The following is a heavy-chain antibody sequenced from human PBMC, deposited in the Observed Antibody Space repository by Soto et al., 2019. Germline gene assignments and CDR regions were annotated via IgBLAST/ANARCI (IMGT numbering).Heavy chain of an antibody. Sequence: EVQVLESGGGLVQPGGSLRLSCAASGFTFSSYAMSWVRQAPGKGLEWVSAISGSGASTYYADSVKGRFTISRDNSKNTLYLQMNSLRAEDTAVYYCVKAGWGYGDYYYYYYMDVWGKGTTVTVSS. CDR2: ISGSGAST. V-gene: IGHV3-23*01. D-gene: IGHD4-17*01. J-gene: IGHJ6*03. CDR3: VKAGWGYGDYYYYYYMDV. CDR1: GFTFSSYA.